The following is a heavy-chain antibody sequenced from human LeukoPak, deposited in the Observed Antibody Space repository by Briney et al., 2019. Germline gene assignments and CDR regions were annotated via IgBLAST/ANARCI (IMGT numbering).Heavy chain of an antibody. D-gene: IGHD3-16*01. J-gene: IGHJ4*02. V-gene: IGHV4-59*01. Sequence: PSETLSLTCAVYGGSFSGYYWSWIRQPPGKGLEWIGYVYHTGHTHYSPSLKSRVTVSLDASRNQVSLILSSVTAADTAVYYCARHRFGHLFDYWGQGTLVTVSS. CDR2: VYHTGHT. CDR1: GGSFSGYY. CDR3: ARHRFGHLFDY.